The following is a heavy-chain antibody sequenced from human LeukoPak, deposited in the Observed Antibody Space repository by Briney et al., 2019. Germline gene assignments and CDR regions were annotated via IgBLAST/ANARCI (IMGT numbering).Heavy chain of an antibody. CDR1: GGSFSGYY. CDR3: ARGSTYYDFWSGYYSGPYSGYFDY. V-gene: IGHV4-34*01. Sequence: SETLSLTCAVYGGSFSGYYWSWIRQPPGKGLEWIGEIKHSGSTNYNPSLKSRVTISVDTSKNQFSLKLSSVTAADTAVYYCARGSTYYDFWSGYYSGPYSGYFDYWGQGTLVTVSS. CDR2: IKHSGST. D-gene: IGHD3-3*01. J-gene: IGHJ4*02.